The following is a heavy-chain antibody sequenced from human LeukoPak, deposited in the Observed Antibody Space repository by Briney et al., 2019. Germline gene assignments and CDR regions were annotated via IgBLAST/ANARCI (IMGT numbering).Heavy chain of an antibody. D-gene: IGHD5-18*01. CDR2: MSYDGFNK. CDR3: AKPKGYSYGYFFDF. Sequence: PGRSLRLSCAASGFTFSSYAMHWVRQSLGEGLEWVAVMSYDGFNKYYADSVKGRFTISRDNSKNTLYLQMNSLRAGDTAVYYCAKPKGYSYGYFFDFWGQGTLVTVSS. CDR1: GFTFSSYA. V-gene: IGHV3-30*18. J-gene: IGHJ4*02.